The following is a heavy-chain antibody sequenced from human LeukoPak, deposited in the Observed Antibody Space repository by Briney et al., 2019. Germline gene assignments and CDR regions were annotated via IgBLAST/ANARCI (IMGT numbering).Heavy chain of an antibody. V-gene: IGHV3-74*01. Sequence: GGSLRLSCLVSGFSVSHNYVSWVRQAPGKGLVWVSRINSDGSTTTYADSVKGRFTISRDNAKNTLYLQMNSLRAEDTAVYYCVGSSSYNWFDPWGQGTLVTVSS. D-gene: IGHD6-6*01. CDR1: GFSVSHNY. J-gene: IGHJ5*02. CDR2: INSDGSTT. CDR3: VGSSSYNWFDP.